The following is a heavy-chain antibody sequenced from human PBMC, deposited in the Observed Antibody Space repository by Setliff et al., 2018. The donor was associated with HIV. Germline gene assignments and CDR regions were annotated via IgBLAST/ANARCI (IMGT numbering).Heavy chain of an antibody. J-gene: IGHJ5*02. D-gene: IGHD7-27*01. CDR2: IYAGGST. CDR1: GGSISGYF. CDR3: ARDLPELTGRSFDP. Sequence: SETLSLTCNVSGGSISGYFWTWIRQPAGKGLEWIGRIYAGGSTNYNPSLKSRLSMSIDTSKNHFSLRLTSVTAADTAVYYCARDLPELTGRSFDPWGQGIQVTVSS. V-gene: IGHV4-4*07.